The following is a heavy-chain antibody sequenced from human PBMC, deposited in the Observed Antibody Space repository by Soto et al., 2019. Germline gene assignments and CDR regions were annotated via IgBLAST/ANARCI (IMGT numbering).Heavy chain of an antibody. D-gene: IGHD2-2*01. Sequence: QVQLVQSGAEVKKPGSSVKVSCKASGGTFSSYAISWVRQAPGQGLEWMGGIIPIFGTANYAQKFQGRGTITADESTSTAYMELSSLRSEDTAVYYCARGYCSSTSCRGGPYYFDYWGQGTLVTVSS. V-gene: IGHV1-69*01. CDR1: GGTFSSYA. J-gene: IGHJ4*02. CDR3: ARGYCSSTSCRGGPYYFDY. CDR2: IIPIFGTA.